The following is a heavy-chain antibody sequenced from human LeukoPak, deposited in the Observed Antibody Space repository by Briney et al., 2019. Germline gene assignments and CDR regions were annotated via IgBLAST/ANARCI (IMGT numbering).Heavy chain of an antibody. CDR1: GYTFTDYY. V-gene: IGHV1-2*02. CDR3: ARDLPKTGYVGALDI. J-gene: IGHJ3*02. CDR2: INPNSGGT. Sequence: ASVKVSCKASGYTFTDYYILWVRQAPGQGPEWMGWINPNSGGTNYAQKFKGRVTMTRDTSISTAYMEVNSLTSDDTAVYYCARDLPKTGYVGALDIWGQGTMVTVSS. D-gene: IGHD5-12*01.